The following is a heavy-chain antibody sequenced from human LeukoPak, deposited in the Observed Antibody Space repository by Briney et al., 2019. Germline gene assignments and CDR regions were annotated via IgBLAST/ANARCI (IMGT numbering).Heavy chain of an antibody. V-gene: IGHV3-74*03. CDR2: INSDGGSI. Sequence: GGSLRLSCAASGFTFSSYWPHWVRQAPGKGLVWVSRINSDGGSITYADSVKGRFTISRDNAKITLYLQMNSLRVEDTAVYYCAREGRVSGYDFDCWGQGTLVTVSS. CDR1: GFTFSSYW. D-gene: IGHD5-12*01. J-gene: IGHJ4*02. CDR3: AREGRVSGYDFDC.